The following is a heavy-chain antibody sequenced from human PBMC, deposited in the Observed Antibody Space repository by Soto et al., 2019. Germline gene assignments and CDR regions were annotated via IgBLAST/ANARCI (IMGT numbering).Heavy chain of an antibody. Sequence: QITLKESGPTLVKPTQTLTLTCTFSGFSLSTRGVAVGWFRQPPGKALEWLALIYWDEDKWYSPSLKSRRTITDDTSKSQVVLTMTNMHPVDTATYYCAHTPRGYAYYFDFWGQGTLVTFSS. CDR1: GFSLSTRGVA. CDR2: IYWDEDK. J-gene: IGHJ4*02. D-gene: IGHD5-12*01. V-gene: IGHV2-5*02. CDR3: AHTPRGYAYYFDF.